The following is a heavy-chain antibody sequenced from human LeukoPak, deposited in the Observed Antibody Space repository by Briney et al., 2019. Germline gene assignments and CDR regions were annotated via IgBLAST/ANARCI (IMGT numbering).Heavy chain of an antibody. D-gene: IGHD1-26*01. CDR3: AKDVSYYYYFDY. CDR1: GFTFSSYS. CDR2: IRYDGSNK. J-gene: IGHJ4*02. V-gene: IGHV3-30*02. Sequence: PGGSLRLSCAASGFTFSSYSMNWVRQAPGKGLEWVAFIRYDGSNKYYADSVKGRFTISRDNSKNTLYLQMNSLRAEDTAVYYCAKDVSYYYYFDYWGQGTLVTVSS.